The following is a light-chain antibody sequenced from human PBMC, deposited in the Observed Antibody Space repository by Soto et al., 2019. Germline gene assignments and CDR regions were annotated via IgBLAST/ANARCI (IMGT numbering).Light chain of an antibody. V-gene: IGLV2-14*01. CDR2: EVS. CDR1: SSDVGGHNY. J-gene: IGLJ1*01. Sequence: QSALTQPASVSGSPGQSITISCTGTSSDVGGHNYVSWYQQDPGKAPKLMIYEVSNRPSGVSNRFSGSKSGNTASLTISGLQAEDEADYYCSSYTSSSTYVFGTGTKVTVL. CDR3: SSYTSSSTYV.